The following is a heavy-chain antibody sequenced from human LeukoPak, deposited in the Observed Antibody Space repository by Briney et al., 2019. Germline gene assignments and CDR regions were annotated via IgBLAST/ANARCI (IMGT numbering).Heavy chain of an antibody. CDR1: GGSISSGDYY. CDR3: ARGGTYYYDSSDRAFDI. CDR2: IYYSGST. J-gene: IGHJ3*02. Sequence: SETLSLTCTVSGGSISSGDYYWSWIRQPPGKGLEWIGYIYYSGSTYYNPSLKSRVTISVDTSKNQFSLKLSSVTAADTAVYYCARGGTYYYDSSDRAFDIWGQGTMVTVSS. V-gene: IGHV4-30-4*02. D-gene: IGHD3-22*01.